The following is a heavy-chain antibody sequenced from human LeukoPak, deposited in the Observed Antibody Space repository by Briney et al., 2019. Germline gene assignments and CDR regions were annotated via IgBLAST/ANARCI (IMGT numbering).Heavy chain of an antibody. CDR3: ARHREEMATISTFDY. CDR1: GGSFSGYY. V-gene: IGHV4-34*01. CDR2: INHSGST. J-gene: IGHJ4*02. D-gene: IGHD5-24*01. Sequence: SETLSLTCAVYGGSFSGYYWSWIRQPPGKGLEWIGEINHSGSTNYNPSLKSRVTISVDTSKNQFSLKVSSVTAADTAVCYCARHREEMATISTFDYWGQGTLVTVSS.